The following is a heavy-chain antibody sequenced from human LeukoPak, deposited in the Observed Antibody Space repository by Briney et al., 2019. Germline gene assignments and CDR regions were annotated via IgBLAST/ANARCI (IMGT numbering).Heavy chain of an antibody. Sequence: TGGSLRLSCAASGINFRSSGMRWVRQAPGKGLKWVTVIQNDGSDKYYAASVKGRFTISRDNSKNTVYLHMASLRADDTALYYCAREGGRAVPGRFDQWGQGTLVTVSS. CDR3: AREGGRAVPGRFDQ. V-gene: IGHV3-30*02. J-gene: IGHJ4*02. CDR2: IQNDGSDK. D-gene: IGHD6-13*01. CDR1: GINFRSSG.